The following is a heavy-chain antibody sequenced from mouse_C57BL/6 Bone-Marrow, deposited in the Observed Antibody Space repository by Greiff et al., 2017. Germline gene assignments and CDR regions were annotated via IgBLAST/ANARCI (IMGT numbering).Heavy chain of an antibody. D-gene: IGHD1-1*01. V-gene: IGHV8-12*01. CDR1: GFSLSTSGMG. CDR3: ARPPPGNYGSSYWYFDV. J-gene: IGHJ1*03. CDR2: IYWDDDK. Sequence: QVTLKESGPGILQSSQTLSLTCSFSGFSLSTSGMGVSWIRQPSGKGLEWLAHIYWDDDKRYNPSLKSRLTISKDTSRNQVFLKLTSVDTADTATYYCARPPPGNYGSSYWYFDVWGTGTTVTVSS.